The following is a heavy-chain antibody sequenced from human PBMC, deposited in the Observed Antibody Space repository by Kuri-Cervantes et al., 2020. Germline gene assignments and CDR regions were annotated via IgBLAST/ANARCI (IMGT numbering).Heavy chain of an antibody. CDR3: ARDSAIYCSSTSCYAEKYFQH. CDR1: GGTFSSYT. V-gene: IGHV1-69*04. D-gene: IGHD2-2*01. J-gene: IGHJ1*01. CDR2: IIPILGIA. Sequence: SVKISCKASGGTFSSYTISWVRQAPGQGLEWMGRIIPILGIANHAQKFQGRVTITADKSTSTAYMGLSSLRSEDTAVYYCARDSAIYCSSTSCYAEKYFQHWGQGTLVTVSS.